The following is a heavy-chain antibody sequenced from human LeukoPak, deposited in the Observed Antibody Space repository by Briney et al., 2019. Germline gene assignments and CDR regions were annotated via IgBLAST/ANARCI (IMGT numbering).Heavy chain of an antibody. J-gene: IGHJ5*02. Sequence: PGGSLRLSCAASGFTFSSYAMHWVRQAPGKGLEWVAVISYDGSNKYYADSVKGRFTISRDNSKNTLYLQMNSLRAEDTAVYYCARDPRMTSGSYFSYWFDPWGQGTLVTVSS. D-gene: IGHD3-10*01. CDR3: ARDPRMTSGSYFSYWFDP. CDR1: GFTFSSYA. CDR2: ISYDGSNK. V-gene: IGHV3-30*04.